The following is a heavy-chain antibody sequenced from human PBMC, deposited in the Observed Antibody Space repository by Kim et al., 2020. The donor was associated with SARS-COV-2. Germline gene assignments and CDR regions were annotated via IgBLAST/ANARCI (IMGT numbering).Heavy chain of an antibody. CDR3: ARDRTAFDY. V-gene: IGHV3-48*02. Sequence: GGSLRLSCAVSGLTFSTTDMHWVRQAPGKGLEWIAYISRSGSAIYYADSVKGRFTNSRDEAKNSIFLQMNSLRDEDTAVYYCARDRTAFDYWGQGTLVTVPS. J-gene: IGHJ4*02. D-gene: IGHD1-1*01. CDR1: GLTFSTTD. CDR2: ISRSGSAI.